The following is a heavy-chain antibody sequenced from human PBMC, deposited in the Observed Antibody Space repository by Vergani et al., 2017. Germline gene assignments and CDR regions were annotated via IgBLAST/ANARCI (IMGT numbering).Heavy chain of an antibody. CDR2: IITILGIA. D-gene: IGHD4-11*01. CDR1: GGTFSSYT. V-gene: IGHV1-69*02. J-gene: IGHJ4*02. CDR3: ARGRDSYYPFDY. Sequence: QVQLVQSGAEVKKPGSSVKVSCKASGGTFSSYTISWVRQAPGQGLEWMGRIITILGIANYAQKFQGRVTIPADKSTSTAYMELSSLRSEDTAVYYCARGRDSYYPFDYWGQGTLVTVSS.